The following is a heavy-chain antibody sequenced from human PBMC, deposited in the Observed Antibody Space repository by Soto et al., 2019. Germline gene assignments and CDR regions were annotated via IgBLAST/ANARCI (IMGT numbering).Heavy chain of an antibody. D-gene: IGHD6-13*01. CDR3: ARDPLNSSSGYFDY. CDR2: IWYDGSNK. V-gene: IGHV3-33*08. Sequence: GGSLRLSCAASGFTFSSYAMSWVRQAPGKGLEWVAVIWYDGSNKYYADSVKGRFTISRDNSKNTLYLQMNSLRAEDTAVYSCARDPLNSSSGYFDYWGQGTLVTVSS. CDR1: GFTFSSYA. J-gene: IGHJ4*02.